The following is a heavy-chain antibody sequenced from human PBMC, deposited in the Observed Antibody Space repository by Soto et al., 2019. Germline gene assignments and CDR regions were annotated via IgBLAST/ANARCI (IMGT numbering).Heavy chain of an antibody. V-gene: IGHV3-11*01. Sequence: QVQLVESGGGLVKPGGSLRLSCAASGFTFSDYYMTWIRQAPGKGLEWVSYISSRGSTIYYADSVKGRFTISRDNAKNSLDLQMNRLRAEDTAVYYCAGDFNPVAVTGTYDCWGQGTLVTVSS. CDR2: ISSRGSTI. CDR1: GFTFSDYY. D-gene: IGHD6-19*01. CDR3: AGDFNPVAVTGTYDC. J-gene: IGHJ4*02.